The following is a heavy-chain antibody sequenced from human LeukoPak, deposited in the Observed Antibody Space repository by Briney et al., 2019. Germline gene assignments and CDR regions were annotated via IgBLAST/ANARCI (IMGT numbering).Heavy chain of an antibody. J-gene: IGHJ1*01. V-gene: IGHV3-23*01. CDR2: ISSSGFST. Sequence: GGSLRLSCAASGFTFSNYAMSWVRQAPGKGLEWVSTISSSGFSTYYADSVKGRFTISRDNSKNTLYLQLNSLRAEDTALYYCAKDRPCSSTTCYLEYFQDWGQGTLVTVSS. CDR1: GFTFSNYA. CDR3: AKDRPCSSTTCYLEYFQD. D-gene: IGHD2-2*01.